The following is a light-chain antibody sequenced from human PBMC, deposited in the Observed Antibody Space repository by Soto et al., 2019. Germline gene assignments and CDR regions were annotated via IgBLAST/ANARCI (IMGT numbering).Light chain of an antibody. J-gene: IGLJ1*01. CDR3: SSYTSSSAEV. V-gene: IGLV2-14*03. Sequence: QSALTQPASVSGSPGQSVTISCTGTNSDVGGYNYVSWYQQHPGKAPKLMIYDVSDRPSGVSNRFSGSKSGNTASLIISGLQAEDEADYYCSSYTSSSAEVFGTGTSSPS. CDR2: DVS. CDR1: NSDVGGYNY.